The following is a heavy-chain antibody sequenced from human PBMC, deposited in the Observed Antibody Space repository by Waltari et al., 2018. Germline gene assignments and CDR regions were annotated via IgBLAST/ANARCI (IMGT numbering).Heavy chain of an antibody. Sequence: QLQLQESGPGLVKPSETLSLTCTVSGGSISSSRYYWGWIRQPPGRGLEWIGSIYYSGSTYYNPSLKSRVTISVDTSKNQFSLKLSSVTAADTAVYYCARDRTAAAGYFDYWGQGTLVTVSS. J-gene: IGHJ4*02. V-gene: IGHV4-39*07. CDR2: IYYSGST. CDR1: GGSISSSRYY. CDR3: ARDRTAAAGYFDY. D-gene: IGHD6-13*01.